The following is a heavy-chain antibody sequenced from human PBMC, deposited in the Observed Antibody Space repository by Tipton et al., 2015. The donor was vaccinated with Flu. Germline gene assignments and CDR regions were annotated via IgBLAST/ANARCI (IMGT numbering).Heavy chain of an antibody. D-gene: IGHD2-15*01. CDR1: GGSFSGYY. Sequence: TLSLTCAVYGGSFSGYYWSWIRQPPGKGLEWIGEINHSGSTNYNPSLKSRVTISVDTSKNQFSLKLSSVTAADTAVYYRARGAVAATRVDYWGQGTLVTVSS. V-gene: IGHV4-34*01. CDR2: INHSGST. J-gene: IGHJ4*02. CDR3: ARGAVAATRVDY.